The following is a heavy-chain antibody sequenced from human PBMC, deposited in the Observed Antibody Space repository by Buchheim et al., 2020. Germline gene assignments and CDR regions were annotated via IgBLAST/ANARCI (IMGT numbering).Heavy chain of an antibody. CDR1: RFSFSSYW. V-gene: IGHV3-74*01. CDR3: AAEPDSSWFDP. D-gene: IGHD6-13*01. J-gene: IGHJ5*02. CDR2: INSDGRLT. Sequence: EVQLVESGGDLVQPGGSLRLSCAASRFSFSSYWMHWVRQAPGKGLVWVARINSDGRLTNYADSVKGRFTISRDNRKKTLYLQMNSLRAEDTAVYYCAAEPDSSWFDPWGQGTL.